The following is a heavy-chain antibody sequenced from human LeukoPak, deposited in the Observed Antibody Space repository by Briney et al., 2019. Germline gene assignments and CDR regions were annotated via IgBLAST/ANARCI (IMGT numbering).Heavy chain of an antibody. CDR1: GFTSSSYW. CDR2: IKQDGSEK. V-gene: IGHV3-7*01. D-gene: IGHD3-16*01. J-gene: IGHJ4*02. Sequence: GGSLRLSCAASGFTSSSYWMSWVRQAPGKGLEWVANIKQDGSEKYYVDSVKGRFTISRDNAKNSLYLQMNSLRAEDTAVYYCARYYDYGDYWGQGTLVTVSS. CDR3: ARYYDYGDY.